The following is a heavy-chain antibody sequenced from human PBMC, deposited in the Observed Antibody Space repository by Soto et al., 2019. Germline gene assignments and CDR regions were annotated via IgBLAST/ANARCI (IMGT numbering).Heavy chain of an antibody. CDR2: INHSGST. D-gene: IGHD6-13*01. CDR3: ARGSSSYSKNTYYYYYGMDV. J-gene: IGHJ6*02. V-gene: IGHV4-34*01. CDR1: GGSFSGYY. Sequence: SETLSLTCAVYGGSFSGYYWSWIRQPPGKGLEWIGEINHSGSTNYNPSLKSRVTISVDTSKNQFSLKLSSVTAADTAVYYCARGSSSYSKNTYYYYYGMDVWGQGTTVTSP.